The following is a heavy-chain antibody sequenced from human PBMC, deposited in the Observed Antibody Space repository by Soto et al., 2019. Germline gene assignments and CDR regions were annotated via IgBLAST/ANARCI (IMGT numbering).Heavy chain of an antibody. V-gene: IGHV3-23*01. CDR1: GFTFNNYA. CDR2: ISPNGNST. CDR3: AKLRLTDYLKDAPNL. D-gene: IGHD4-17*01. J-gene: IGHJ3*01. Sequence: EVQLLESGGGLVQPGGSLRLACAASGFTFNNYAMNWVRQAPGRGLEWVSIISPNGNSTYYADSVKGRFTISRDNSQNTVFLQMNSLSAEDSAIYFCAKLRLTDYLKDAPNLWGQGTLVTVS.